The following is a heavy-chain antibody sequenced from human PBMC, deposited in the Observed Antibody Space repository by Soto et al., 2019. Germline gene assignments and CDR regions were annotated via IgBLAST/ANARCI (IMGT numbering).Heavy chain of an antibody. Sequence: EVQLVESGGGLVKPGGSLRLSCAASGFTFSNAWMSWVRQAPGKGLEWVGRIKSKTDGGTTDYAAPVKGRFTISRDDSKNTLYLQMNSLKTEDTAVYYCTTDADIVANQDAFDIWGQGTMVTVSS. CDR3: TTDADIVANQDAFDI. CDR2: IKSKTDGGTT. V-gene: IGHV3-15*01. CDR1: GFTFSNAW. D-gene: IGHD5-12*01. J-gene: IGHJ3*02.